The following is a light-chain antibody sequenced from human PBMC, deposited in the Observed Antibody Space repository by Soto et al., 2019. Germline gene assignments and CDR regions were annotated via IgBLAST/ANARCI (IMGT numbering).Light chain of an antibody. Sequence: EIVMTQSPATLSVSPGQRATLSCRASQSVSSNLAWYQQKPGQAPRLLIYGASTRATGIPARFSGSGSGTEFTPTISTLQSEDFAVYHCQQYNIWPLTFGQGTKLEIK. CDR3: QQYNIWPLT. J-gene: IGKJ2*01. V-gene: IGKV3-15*01. CDR1: QSVSSN. CDR2: GAS.